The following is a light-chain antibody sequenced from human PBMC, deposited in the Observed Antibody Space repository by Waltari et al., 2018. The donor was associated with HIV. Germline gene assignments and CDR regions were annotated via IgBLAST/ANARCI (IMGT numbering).Light chain of an antibody. CDR3: QVWDRSSEHLV. V-gene: IGLV3-21*04. CDR2: YDV. Sequence: SYVLAPPPPVPVAPGHPATITCGGGKIGGKSMQSHPQKAAPAPTLVICYDVDRPSGIPERFSGSNTGNTATLTISRVEAGDEADYYCQVWDRSSEHLVFGGGTKLTVL. CDR1: KIGGKS. J-gene: IGLJ3*02.